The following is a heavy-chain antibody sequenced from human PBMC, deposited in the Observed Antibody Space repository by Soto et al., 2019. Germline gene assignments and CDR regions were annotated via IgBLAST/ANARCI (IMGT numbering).Heavy chain of an antibody. CDR1: GFTFSSYA. CDR2: ISYDGSNK. Sequence: GGSLRLSCAASGFTFSSYAMHWVRQAPGKGLEWVAVISYDGSNKYYADSVKGRFTISRDNSKNTLYLQMNSLRAEDTAVYYCASGEAMDVWGQGTTVTVSS. J-gene: IGHJ6*02. CDR3: ASGEAMDV. V-gene: IGHV3-30-3*01.